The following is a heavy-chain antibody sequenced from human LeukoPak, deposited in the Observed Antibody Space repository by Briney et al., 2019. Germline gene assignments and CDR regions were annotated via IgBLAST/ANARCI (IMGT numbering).Heavy chain of an antibody. CDR3: ARVRPWVFDY. Sequence: GGSLRLSCAASGLTVSSTYMSWVRQAPGKGLEWVSIIYIGDNPHYADSVKGRFTISRHNSKNTLYLQMNSLRAEDTAVYYCARVRPWVFDYWGQRTLVTVSS. CDR2: IYIGDNP. V-gene: IGHV3-53*04. J-gene: IGHJ4*02. CDR1: GLTVSSTY.